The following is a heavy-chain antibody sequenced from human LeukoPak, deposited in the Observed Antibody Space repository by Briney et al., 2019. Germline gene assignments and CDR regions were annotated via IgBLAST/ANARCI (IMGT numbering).Heavy chain of an antibody. D-gene: IGHD3-3*01. CDR3: ARDRRFTIFGVSPYDAFDI. CDR2: MSTSGST. CDR1: GDSISSSIYY. V-gene: IGHV4-61*02. Sequence: SQTLSLTCTVSGDSISSSIYYWSWIRQPAGKGLEWIGRMSTSGSTSYNPSLKSRVTMSVDTSKNQFSLKLSSVTAADTAVYYCARDRRFTIFGVSPYDAFDIWGQGTMATVSS. J-gene: IGHJ3*02.